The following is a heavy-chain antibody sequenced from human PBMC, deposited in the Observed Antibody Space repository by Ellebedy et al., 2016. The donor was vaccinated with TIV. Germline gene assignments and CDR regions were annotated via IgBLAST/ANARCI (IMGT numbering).Heavy chain of an antibody. CDR2: ITSGSVT. CDR1: GFPFSSYA. V-gene: IGHV3-23*05. Sequence: GESLKISXAASGFPFSSYALAWVRQTPGKAPAWVASITSGSVTFYEDSVKGRFTIYRDNSRNTLFLQMNSLRDDDTAVYYCAKAGGAHYDSHGASYYFDSWGQGTLVIVSS. CDR3: AKAGGAHYDSHGASYYFDS. J-gene: IGHJ4*02. D-gene: IGHD3-22*01.